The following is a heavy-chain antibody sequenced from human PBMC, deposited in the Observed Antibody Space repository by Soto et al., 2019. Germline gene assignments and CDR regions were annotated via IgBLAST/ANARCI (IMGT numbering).Heavy chain of an antibody. D-gene: IGHD1-26*01. Sequence: ASVKVSSKASGYTFTNYGISWVREAPGQGPEWMGWISDYNGITNYAQKLQGRVTMTTDTSTSTAYMELRSLRSDDTAVYYCARVGLGKDYYGMDVWGQGTTVTVSS. CDR3: ARVGLGKDYYGMDV. CDR1: GYTFTNYG. V-gene: IGHV1-18*01. CDR2: ISDYNGIT. J-gene: IGHJ6*02.